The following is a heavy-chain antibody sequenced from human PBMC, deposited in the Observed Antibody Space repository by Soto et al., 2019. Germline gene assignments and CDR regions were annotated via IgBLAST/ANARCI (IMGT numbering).Heavy chain of an antibody. CDR3: AREEDYSSGCFDY. CDR1: GGSVSSGSYY. V-gene: IGHV4-61*01. J-gene: IGHJ4*02. CDR2: IYYSGST. Sequence: SETLSLTCTVSGGSVSSGSYYWSWIRQPPGKGLEWIGYIYYSGSTNYNPSLKSRVTISLDTSKNQFSLKLSSVTAADTAVYYCAREEDYSSGCFDYWGQGTLVTVSS. D-gene: IGHD6-19*01.